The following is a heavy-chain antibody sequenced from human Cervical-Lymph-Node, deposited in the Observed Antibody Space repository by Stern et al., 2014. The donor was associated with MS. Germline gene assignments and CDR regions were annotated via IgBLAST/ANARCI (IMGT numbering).Heavy chain of an antibody. D-gene: IGHD6-13*01. V-gene: IGHV3-21*01. CDR3: ARGVIAAAGYNYFDY. Sequence: EVQLEESGGGLVQPGGSLRLSCAASGFTFSSYSMNWVRQAPGKGLEWVSSISSSSSYIYYAASVKGRFTISRDNAKNSLYLQMNSLRAEDTAVYYCARGVIAAAGYNYFDYWGQGTLVTVSS. CDR1: GFTFSSYS. CDR2: ISSSSSYI. J-gene: IGHJ4*02.